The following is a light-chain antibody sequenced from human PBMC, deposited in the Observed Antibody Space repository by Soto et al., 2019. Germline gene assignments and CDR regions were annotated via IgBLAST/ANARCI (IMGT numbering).Light chain of an antibody. CDR3: SSYRNYDALL. V-gene: IGLV2-14*01. J-gene: IGLJ3*02. CDR2: EVS. Sequence: QSVLTQPASVSGSPGQSITISCTGTSSDIGTYNYVSWYQQHPGKAPKLRIYEVSNRPSGVSHRFSGSKSGNTASLVISGLQAEDEADYYCSSYRNYDALLFGGGTKLTVL. CDR1: SSDIGTYNY.